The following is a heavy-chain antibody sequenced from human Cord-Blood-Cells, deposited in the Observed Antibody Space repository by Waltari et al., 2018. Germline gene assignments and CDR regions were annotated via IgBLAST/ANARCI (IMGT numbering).Heavy chain of an antibody. CDR2: INHCGST. J-gene: IGHJ4*02. CDR3: ARGLAIAAAGNRGLGY. Sequence: QVQLQQWGAGLLKPSEPLSLTCAVYGGSFGGYYCSWFRQPPGKGLEWIGEINHCGSTNYNPSLKSRVNISVDTSKNQFSLKLSSVTAADTAGYYCARGLAIAAAGNRGLGYWGQGTLVTVSS. V-gene: IGHV4-34*01. CDR1: GGSFGGYY. D-gene: IGHD6-13*01.